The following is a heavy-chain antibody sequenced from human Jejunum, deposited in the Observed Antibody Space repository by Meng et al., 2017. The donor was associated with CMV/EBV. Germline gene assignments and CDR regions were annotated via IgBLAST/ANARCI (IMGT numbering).Heavy chain of an antibody. CDR2: INTYNGNT. J-gene: IGHJ3*01. Sequence: ASGYKFINYGVAWVRQAPGQGLEWMGWINTYNGNTNYVQSLQGRVPMTTDTSTTTVYMELRSLRSDDTALYYCARSYTSYSFFDFWGQGTMVTVSS. CDR1: GYKFINYG. D-gene: IGHD2-21*01. CDR3: ARSYTSYSFFDF. V-gene: IGHV1-18*01.